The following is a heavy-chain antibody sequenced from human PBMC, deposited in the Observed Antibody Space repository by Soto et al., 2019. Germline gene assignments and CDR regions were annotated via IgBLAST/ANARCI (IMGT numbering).Heavy chain of an antibody. V-gene: IGHV3-23*01. D-gene: IGHD3-16*02. J-gene: IGHJ4*02. CDR2: ISGSGGST. Sequence: EVQLLESGGGLVQPGGSLRLSCAASGFTFSSYAMSWVRQAPGKGLEWVSAISGSGGSTYYADSVKGRFTISRDNSKNTRYLQMNSLRAEDTAVYYCAKDWRLRLGELSFWGQGTLVTVSS. CDR3: AKDWRLRLGELSF. CDR1: GFTFSSYA.